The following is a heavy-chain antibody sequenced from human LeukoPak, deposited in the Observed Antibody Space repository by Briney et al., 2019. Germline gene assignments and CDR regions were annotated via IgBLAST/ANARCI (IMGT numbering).Heavy chain of an antibody. J-gene: IGHJ4*02. CDR3: ARERDSSGYYLLDY. V-gene: IGHV3-33*01. CDR1: GFTFSSYG. D-gene: IGHD3-22*01. Sequence: GRSLRPSCAASGFTFSSYGMHWVRQAPGKGLEWVAVIWYDGSNKYYADSVKGRFTISRDNSKNTLYLQMNSLRAEDTAVYYCARERDSSGYYLLDYWGQGTLVTVSS. CDR2: IWYDGSNK.